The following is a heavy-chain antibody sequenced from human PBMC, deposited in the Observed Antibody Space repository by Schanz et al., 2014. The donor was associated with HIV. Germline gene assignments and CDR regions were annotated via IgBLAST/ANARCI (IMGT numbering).Heavy chain of an antibody. J-gene: IGHJ6*02. CDR1: GFTFSSYA. D-gene: IGHD1-7*01. CDR2: ISYDGSSH. Sequence: VQLVESGGDLVKPGGSLTLSCAVSGFTFSSYAMHWVRQAPGKGLEWVAFISYDGSSHYSADSVKGRITISRDNSKKTLYLQMNSLRAEDTAVYYCAKDRITGTTGVPYYYYGMDVWGQGTTVTVSS. V-gene: IGHV3-30-3*01. CDR3: AKDRITGTTGVPYYYYGMDV.